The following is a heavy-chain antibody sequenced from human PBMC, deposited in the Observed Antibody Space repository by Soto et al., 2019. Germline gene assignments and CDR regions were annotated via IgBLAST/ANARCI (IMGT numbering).Heavy chain of an antibody. CDR2: ISAYNGNT. V-gene: IGHV1-18*04. CDR1: GYTFTSYG. D-gene: IGHD6-19*01. Sequence: XSVRVCGQASGYTFTSYGISWGRQAPVQGLEWMGWISAYNGNTDYAQKLQGRVTMTTDTSTSTAYMELRSLRSDDTAVYYCARDRSVAGERYAFDIWGQGTMVTVSS. CDR3: ARDRSVAGERYAFDI. J-gene: IGHJ3*02.